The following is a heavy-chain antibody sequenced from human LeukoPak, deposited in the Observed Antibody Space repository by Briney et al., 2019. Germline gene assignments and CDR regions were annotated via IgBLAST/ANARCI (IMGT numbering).Heavy chain of an antibody. J-gene: IGHJ3*02. Sequence: GGSLRLSCAASGFTFSTYAMHWVRQAPGKGLEWVAVISFDGGNKDYADSVKGRFTISRDNSKNTLFLQMNSLRAEDTAVYYCAKDGRAAYYYEAFDIWGQGTMVTVSS. D-gene: IGHD3-10*01. CDR1: GFTFSTYA. V-gene: IGHV3-30*04. CDR2: ISFDGGNK. CDR3: AKDGRAAYYYEAFDI.